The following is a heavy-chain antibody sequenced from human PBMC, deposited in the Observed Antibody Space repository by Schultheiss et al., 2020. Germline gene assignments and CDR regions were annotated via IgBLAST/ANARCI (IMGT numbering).Heavy chain of an antibody. CDR1: GGSISSYY. CDR2: IYYSGST. D-gene: IGHD4-23*01. Sequence: SETLSLTCTVSGGSISSYYWSWIRQPPGKGLEWIGYIYYSGSTNYNPSLKSRVTISVDTSKNQFSLKLSSVTAADTAVYYCARHGQPGGNSEQSFDYWGQGTLVTVSS. J-gene: IGHJ4*02. V-gene: IGHV4-59*08. CDR3: ARHGQPGGNSEQSFDY.